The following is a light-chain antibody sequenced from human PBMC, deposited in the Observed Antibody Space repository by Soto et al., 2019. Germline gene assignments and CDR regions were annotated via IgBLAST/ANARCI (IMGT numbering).Light chain of an antibody. CDR2: GAS. CDR3: QQYIHWPPIT. J-gene: IGKJ2*01. Sequence: EIVMTQSPGTLYVSPGERASLSCRASQSVSSNLAWYQQNPGQAPRPLIYGASTRATGIPARFSGSGSGTDFTLTISSLQSEDFAVYYCQQYIHWPPITFGQGTKLQIK. CDR1: QSVSSN. V-gene: IGKV3-15*01.